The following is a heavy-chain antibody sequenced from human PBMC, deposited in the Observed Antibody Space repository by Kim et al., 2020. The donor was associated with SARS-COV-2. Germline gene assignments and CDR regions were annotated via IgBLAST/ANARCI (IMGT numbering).Heavy chain of an antibody. CDR3: ARGRGGRIAVAGTGPYYYGMDV. CDR2: INHSGST. J-gene: IGHJ6*02. D-gene: IGHD6-19*01. V-gene: IGHV4-34*01. CDR1: GGSFSGYY. Sequence: TLSLTCAVYGGSFSGYYWSWIRQPPGKGLEWIGEINHSGSTNYNPSLKSRVTISVDTSKNQFSLKLSSVTAADTAVYYCARGRGGRIAVAGTGPYYYGMDVWGQGTTVTFSS.